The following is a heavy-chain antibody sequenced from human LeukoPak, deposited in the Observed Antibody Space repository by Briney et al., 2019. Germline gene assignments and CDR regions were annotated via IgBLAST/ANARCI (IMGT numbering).Heavy chain of an antibody. CDR1: GGSISSSSYY. V-gene: IGHV4-39*07. CDR3: ARPKVGATNPFDY. Sequence: SETLSLTCTVSGGSISSSSYYWGWIRQPPGKGLEWIGSIYYSGSTYYNPSLKSRVTISVDTSKNQFSLKLSSVTAADTAVYYCARPKVGATNPFDYWGQGTLVTVSS. CDR2: IYYSGST. D-gene: IGHD1-26*01. J-gene: IGHJ4*02.